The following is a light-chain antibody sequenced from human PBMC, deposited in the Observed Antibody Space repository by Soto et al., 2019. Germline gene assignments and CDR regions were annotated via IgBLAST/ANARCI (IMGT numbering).Light chain of an antibody. V-gene: IGKV3-11*01. Sequence: EILWTQSPYTLSLSPGERATLTCRASQSVTNYIAWYQQRPGQAPRLLIYDASHRATRVPARFSGSRSGTDFTLTISDLEPADFGLYYCQQRLNWPPGFGQGTKVDIK. CDR1: QSVTNY. CDR3: QQRLNWPPG. CDR2: DAS. J-gene: IGKJ1*01.